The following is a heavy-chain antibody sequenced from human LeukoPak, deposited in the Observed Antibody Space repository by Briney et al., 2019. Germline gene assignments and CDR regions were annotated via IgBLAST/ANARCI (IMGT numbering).Heavy chain of an antibody. CDR1: GFTFSSFS. CDR3: ARAFCSGTRCPLDV. D-gene: IGHD2-2*01. CDR2: ISSGSSDI. Sequence: GGXLRLSCGGFGFTFSSFSLSWVRQAPGKGLEWVASISSGSSDIFYRDSVKGRFTISRDNANNSLFLQMNSLRAEDTAMYYCARAFCSGTRCPLDVWGKGTTVTVSS. V-gene: IGHV3-21*01. J-gene: IGHJ6*04.